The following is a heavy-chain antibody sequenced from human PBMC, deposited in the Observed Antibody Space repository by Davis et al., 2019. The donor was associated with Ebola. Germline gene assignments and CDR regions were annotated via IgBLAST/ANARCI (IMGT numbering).Heavy chain of an antibody. CDR1: GDSVSISSGG. CDR3: ARGFFKYGFDY. Sequence: HSQTLSLTCAVSGDSVSISSGGYNWIRQSPSRGLEWLGRTYYGSKWYNDYALSVKSRLTINPDTSKNQFSLQLNSVTPEDTAVYYCARGFFKYGFDYWGQGTLVTVSS. D-gene: IGHD3-10*01. J-gene: IGHJ4*02. V-gene: IGHV6-1*01. CDR2: TYYGSKWYN.